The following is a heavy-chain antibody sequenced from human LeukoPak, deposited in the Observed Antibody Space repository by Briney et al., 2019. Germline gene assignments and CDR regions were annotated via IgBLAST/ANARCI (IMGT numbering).Heavy chain of an antibody. CDR2: IYYSGST. Sequence: SETLSLTCTVSGGSVSSGSYYWSWIRQPPGKGLEWIGYIYYSGSTNYNPSLKSRVTISVDTSKNQFSLKLSSVTAADTAVYYCARPLHPQYSLDAYYFDYWGQGTLVTVSS. D-gene: IGHD5-18*01. J-gene: IGHJ4*02. V-gene: IGHV4-61*01. CDR3: ARPLHPQYSLDAYYFDY. CDR1: GGSVSSGSYY.